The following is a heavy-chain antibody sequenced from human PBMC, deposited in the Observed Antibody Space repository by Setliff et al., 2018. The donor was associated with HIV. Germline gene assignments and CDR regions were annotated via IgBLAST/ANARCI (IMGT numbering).Heavy chain of an antibody. J-gene: IGHJ6*02. CDR2: INQDGSEK. Sequence: QPGGSLRLSCAASGFTFTSYWMIWVRQAPGKGLEWVANINQDGSEKNYVDSVKGRFTISRDNAKNSLYLQMNSLRAEDTAIYYCARGSLRGVLALGMDVWGQGTTVTVSS. CDR1: GFTFTSYW. V-gene: IGHV3-7*01. CDR3: ARGSLRGVLALGMDV. D-gene: IGHD3-10*01.